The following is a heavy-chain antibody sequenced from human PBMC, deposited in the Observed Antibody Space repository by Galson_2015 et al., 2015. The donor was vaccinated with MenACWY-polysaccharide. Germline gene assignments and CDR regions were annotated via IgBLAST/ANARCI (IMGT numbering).Heavy chain of an antibody. CDR2: ISSSGYNT. CDR3: AKVTMINRPSPFDY. D-gene: IGHD3-22*01. CDR1: GFTFTNYA. J-gene: IGHJ4*02. Sequence: SLRLSCAASGFTFTNYAMSWVRQASGKGLEWVSTISSSGYNTYYADSVKGRFTISRDYSKNTLYLQMNSLRAEDTALFYCAKVTMINRPSPFDYWGQGTLVTVSS. V-gene: IGHV3-23*01.